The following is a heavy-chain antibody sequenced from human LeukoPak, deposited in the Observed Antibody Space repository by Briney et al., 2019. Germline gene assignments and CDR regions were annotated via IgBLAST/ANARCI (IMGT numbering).Heavy chain of an antibody. V-gene: IGHV1-69*06. CDR2: IIPIFGTA. Sequence: SVKVSCKAPGGTFSSYAISWVRQAPGQGLEWMGGIIPIFGTANYAQKFQGRVTITADKSTSTAYMELSSLRSEDTAVYYCATYSGSYFLSSDYYYYMDVWGKGTTVTVSS. J-gene: IGHJ6*03. CDR3: ATYSGSYFLSSDYYYYMDV. CDR1: GGTFSSYA. D-gene: IGHD1-26*01.